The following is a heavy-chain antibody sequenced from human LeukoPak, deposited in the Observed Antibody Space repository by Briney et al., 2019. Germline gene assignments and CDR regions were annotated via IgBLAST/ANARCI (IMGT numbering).Heavy chain of an antibody. V-gene: IGHV3-21*06. Sequence: PGGSLRLSCAASGFNFSDYDMNWVRQAPGKGLEWVSFISSSSCYIYNADSVKSRFTISRDNAKNLLYLQMNSLRAGDTAIYYCARGMHSSGQSFDYWGQGTLVTVSS. CDR2: ISSSSCYI. J-gene: IGHJ4*02. CDR1: GFNFSDYD. D-gene: IGHD3-22*01. CDR3: ARGMHSSGQSFDY.